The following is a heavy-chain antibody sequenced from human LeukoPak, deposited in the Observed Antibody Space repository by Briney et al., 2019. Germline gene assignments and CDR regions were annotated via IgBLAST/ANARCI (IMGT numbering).Heavy chain of an antibody. CDR2: IEPNSGGT. J-gene: IGHJ4*02. Sequence: ASVKVSCKVSGYTFTAYYMHWVRQAPGQGLEWMGRIEPNSGGTKYAQKFQGRVTMTRDTSITTAYMELTSLTSDDTAVYYCARDKGRSEASDYWGQGSLVTVSS. D-gene: IGHD5-12*01. CDR3: ARDKGRSEASDY. V-gene: IGHV1-2*02. CDR1: GYTFTAYY.